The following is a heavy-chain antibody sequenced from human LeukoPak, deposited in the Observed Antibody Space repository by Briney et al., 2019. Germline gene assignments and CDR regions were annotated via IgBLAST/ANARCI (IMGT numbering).Heavy chain of an antibody. CDR2: IYYSGST. CDR1: GGSISSSSYY. J-gene: IGHJ5*02. Sequence: SETLSLTCTVSGGSISSSSYYWGWIRQPPGKGLEWIGSIYYSGSTYYNPSLKSRVTISVDTSKNQFSLELSSVTAADTAVYYCARRVTMVSDWFDPWGQGTLVTVSS. D-gene: IGHD3-10*01. V-gene: IGHV4-39*01. CDR3: ARRVTMVSDWFDP.